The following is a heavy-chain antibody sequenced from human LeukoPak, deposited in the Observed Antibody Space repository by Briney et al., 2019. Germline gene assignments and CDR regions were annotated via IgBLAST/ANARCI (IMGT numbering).Heavy chain of an antibody. D-gene: IGHD3-10*01. J-gene: IGHJ4*02. CDR1: GFTFSSYG. V-gene: IGHV3-33*01. CDR3: ARDQTLPPLFGGLFL. Sequence: QAGGSLRLSCAASGFTFSSYGMHWVRQAPGKGLEWVAVIWYDGSNKYYADSVKGRFTISRDNSKNTLYLQMNSLRAEDTAVYYCARDQTLPPLFGGLFLWGQGTLVTVSS. CDR2: IWYDGSNK.